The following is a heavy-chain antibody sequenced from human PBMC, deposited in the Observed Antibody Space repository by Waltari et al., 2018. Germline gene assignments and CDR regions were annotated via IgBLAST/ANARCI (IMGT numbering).Heavy chain of an antibody. V-gene: IGHV1-69*01. CDR1: GGTLSSYP. CDR3: AIRFLEWLLSYYYYYGMDV. Sequence: QVQLVQSGAEVKKLGSSVKVSCKASGGTLSSYPISWVRQAPGQGLEWMGGIIPIFGTANYAQKFQGRVTITADESTSTAYMELSSLRSEDTAVYYCAIRFLEWLLSYYYYYGMDVWGQGTTVTVSS. CDR2: IIPIFGTA. D-gene: IGHD3-3*01. J-gene: IGHJ6*02.